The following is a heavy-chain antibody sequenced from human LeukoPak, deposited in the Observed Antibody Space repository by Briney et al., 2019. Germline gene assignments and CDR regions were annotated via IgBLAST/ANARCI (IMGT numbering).Heavy chain of an antibody. V-gene: IGHV1-69*06. Sequence: SVKVSCKASGGTFSSYAISWVRQAPGQGLEWMGGIIPIFGTANYAQKFQGRVTITPDKSTSTAYMELSSLRSEDTAVYYCARGNRQNYYGSGNYYLDASDIWGQGTMVTVSS. J-gene: IGHJ3*02. CDR3: ARGNRQNYYGSGNYYLDASDI. D-gene: IGHD3-10*01. CDR2: IIPIFGTA. CDR1: GGTFSSYA.